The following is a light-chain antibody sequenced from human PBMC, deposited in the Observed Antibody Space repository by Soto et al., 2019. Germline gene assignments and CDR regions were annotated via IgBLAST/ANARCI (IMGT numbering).Light chain of an antibody. CDR2: AAS. Sequence: DIQMTQSASSLSASVGERVTINSRASQSISSYLNWYQQKPGKAPKLMIYAASSLQSGVPSRFSGSGSGTEFTLTISSLQPDDVATYYCQHYNSYSEALGQGTKVDI. J-gene: IGKJ1*01. CDR3: QHYNSYSEA. CDR1: QSISSY. V-gene: IGKV1-39*01.